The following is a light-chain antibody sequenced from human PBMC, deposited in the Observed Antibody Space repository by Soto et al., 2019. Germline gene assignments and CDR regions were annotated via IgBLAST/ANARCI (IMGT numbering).Light chain of an antibody. J-gene: IGKJ1*01. Sequence: DIQMTQSPSTLSASVGDRVTITCRASQSISSWLAWYQQKPGKAPKILIYKASSLESGVPSRFSGSGSGTEFTLTISSLQPDDFATYYCQQYNGTFGQGTKVDIK. CDR2: KAS. V-gene: IGKV1-5*03. CDR1: QSISSW. CDR3: QQYNGT.